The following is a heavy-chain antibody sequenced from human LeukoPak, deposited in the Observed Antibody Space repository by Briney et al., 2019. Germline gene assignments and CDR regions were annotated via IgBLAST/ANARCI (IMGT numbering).Heavy chain of an antibody. CDR3: TAGAFH. Sequence: GGSLRLSCAASGFTFSNAWMSWVRQAPGKGLEWLGRIKSKTDGGTTDYAAPVKGSFIISRDDSKNTLYLQMSSLRTEDTAVYYCTAGAFHWGQGTLVTVSS. CDR2: IKSKTDGGTT. D-gene: IGHD2/OR15-2a*01. J-gene: IGHJ4*02. V-gene: IGHV3-15*01. CDR1: GFTFSNAW.